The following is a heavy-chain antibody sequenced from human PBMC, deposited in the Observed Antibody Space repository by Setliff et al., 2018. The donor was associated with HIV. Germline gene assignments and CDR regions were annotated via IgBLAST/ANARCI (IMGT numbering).Heavy chain of an antibody. Sequence: PSETLSLTCAVYGGSFSDHYWNWLRQPPGKGLEWIGEINQSGISNFNPSLKSRVTMPIDTPKNQFSLKLRSVTAADTAVYFCARGGGFWTFDSWGQGTLVTVS. CDR2: INQSGIS. CDR1: GGSFSDHY. D-gene: IGHD3-3*01. V-gene: IGHV4-34*01. CDR3: ARGGGFWTFDS. J-gene: IGHJ4*02.